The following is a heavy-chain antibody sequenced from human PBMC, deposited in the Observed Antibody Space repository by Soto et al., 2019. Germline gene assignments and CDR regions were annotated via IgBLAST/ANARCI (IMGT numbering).Heavy chain of an antibody. V-gene: IGHV3-23*01. Sequence: GGSLRLSCAASGFTFSSYAMSWVRQAPGKGLEWVSAISGSGGSTYYADSVKGRFTISRDNSKNTLYLQMNSLRAEDTAVYYCARSGDNYNRLDYWGQGTPVTVSS. CDR1: GFTFSSYA. CDR2: ISGSGGST. J-gene: IGHJ4*02. CDR3: ARSGDNYNRLDY. D-gene: IGHD1-1*01.